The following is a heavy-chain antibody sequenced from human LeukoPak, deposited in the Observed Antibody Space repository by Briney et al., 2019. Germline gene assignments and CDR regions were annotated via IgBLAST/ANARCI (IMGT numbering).Heavy chain of an antibody. J-gene: IGHJ2*01. CDR1: GGSISSYY. V-gene: IGHV4-4*07. CDR3: ARVEAGINNWYYDL. CDR2: IYTSGST. Sequence: SETLSLTCTVSGGSISSYYWSWIRQPAGKGLEWIGRIYTSGSTNYNPSLRSRVTMSVDTSESQFSLKLRSVTAADTAVYYCARVEAGINNWYYDLWGRGTLVTVSS. D-gene: IGHD6-13*01.